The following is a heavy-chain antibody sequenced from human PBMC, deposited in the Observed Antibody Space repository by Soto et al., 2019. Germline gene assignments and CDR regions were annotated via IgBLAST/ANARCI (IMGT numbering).Heavy chain of an antibody. D-gene: IGHD2-21*02. Sequence: ASVNVSCKASGYTFTSYDINWVRQATGQGLEWMGWMNPNSGNTGYAQKFQGRVTMTRNTSISTAYMELSSLRSEDTAVYYCASFLFFPTARDVWGKGTTVTVSS. V-gene: IGHV1-8*01. CDR2: MNPNSGNT. CDR1: GYTFTSYD. J-gene: IGHJ6*04. CDR3: ASFLFFPTARDV.